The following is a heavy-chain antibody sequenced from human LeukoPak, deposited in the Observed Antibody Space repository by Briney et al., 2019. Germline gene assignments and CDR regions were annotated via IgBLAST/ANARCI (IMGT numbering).Heavy chain of an antibody. CDR3: ARGGSTSWRGDAFDI. D-gene: IGHD2-2*01. CDR2: IYHSGST. V-gene: IGHV4-30-2*01. CDR1: GGSISSGGYS. J-gene: IGHJ3*02. Sequence: SETLSLTCAVSGGSISSGGYSWSWIRQPPGKGLEWIGYIYHSGSTYYNPPLKSRVTISVDRSKNQFSLKLSSVTAADTAVYYCARGGSTSWRGDAFDIWGQGTMVTVSS.